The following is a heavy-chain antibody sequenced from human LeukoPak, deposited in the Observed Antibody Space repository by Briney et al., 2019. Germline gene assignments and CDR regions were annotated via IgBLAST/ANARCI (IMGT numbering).Heavy chain of an antibody. Sequence: GGSLRLSCAASGFSFSSYWMHWVRQAPGKGLVWVAHIHSDEITTAYADSVKGRFTISRDNTRNMLYLQMNSLRVEDTAVYFCATGSFSAFAIWGQGTTLIVSS. J-gene: IGHJ3*02. CDR3: ATGSFSAFAI. CDR1: GFSFSSYW. D-gene: IGHD1-14*01. V-gene: IGHV3-74*01. CDR2: IHSDEITT.